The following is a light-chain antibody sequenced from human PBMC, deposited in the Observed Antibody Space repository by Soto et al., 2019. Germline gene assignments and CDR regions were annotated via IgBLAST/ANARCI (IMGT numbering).Light chain of an antibody. CDR3: QQYNNWPYT. CDR1: HSVNYN. Sequence: IVMTQSTAPLSVSPGESATLSCRAGHSVNYNLSWHQQKPGPAPLLLIYASSTRAPGIPGRFSGGGSGTESTLTISRLQSEDAAVYYCQQYNNWPYTFGQGTKLEIK. V-gene: IGKV3-15*01. J-gene: IGKJ2*01. CDR2: ASS.